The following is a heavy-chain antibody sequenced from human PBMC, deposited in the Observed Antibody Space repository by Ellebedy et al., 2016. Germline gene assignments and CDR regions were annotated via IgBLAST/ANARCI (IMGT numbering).Heavy chain of an antibody. CDR2: VNTFSGNT. CDR3: AKTSGWGYGEN. J-gene: IGHJ4*02. Sequence: ASVKVSXKASSYTFTTFSITWVRQVPGQGLEWMGFVNTFSGNTKFAQKFQGRVSMITDSSTHTAYMDLRSLRSDDTAMYYCAKTSGWGYGENWGQGTLVTVSS. CDR1: SYTFTTFS. V-gene: IGHV1-18*04. D-gene: IGHD3-10*01.